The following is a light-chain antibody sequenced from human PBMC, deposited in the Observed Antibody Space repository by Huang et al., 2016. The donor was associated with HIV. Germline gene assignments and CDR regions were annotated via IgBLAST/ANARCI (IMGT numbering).Light chain of an antibody. J-gene: IGKJ4*01. V-gene: IGKV1-5*03. CDR2: KAS. CDR1: QSLSRW. CDR3: QQYHSYSPLT. Sequence: DIQMTQSPSTLSASVGDRVTITCRASQSLSRWLAWYQQKPGKAPKLLIYKASSLESGVPSRFSGSVSGTEFTLTISSLQPDDFATYYCQQYHSYSPLTFGGGTKVEIK.